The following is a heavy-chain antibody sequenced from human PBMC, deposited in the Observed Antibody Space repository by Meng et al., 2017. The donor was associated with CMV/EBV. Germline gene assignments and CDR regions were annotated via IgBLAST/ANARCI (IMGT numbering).Heavy chain of an antibody. V-gene: IGHV3-21*01. D-gene: IGHD1-26*01. Sequence: EVQLVESGGGLVKPGGSRGLSCAAAGFTFSSYSMNWVRQAPGKGLEWVSSISSSSSYIYYADSVKGRFTISRDNAKNSLYLQMNSLRAEDTAVYYCARDRDSGSYPSYYFDYWGQGTMVTVSS. CDR2: ISSSSSYI. CDR1: GFTFSSYS. J-gene: IGHJ4*02. CDR3: ARDRDSGSYPSYYFDY.